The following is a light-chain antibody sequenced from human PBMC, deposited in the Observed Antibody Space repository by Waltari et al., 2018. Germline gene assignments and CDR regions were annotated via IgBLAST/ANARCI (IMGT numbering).Light chain of an antibody. V-gene: IGKV3-15*01. Sequence: EIEMTQSPATLSVSPGERATLSCRDSQSVGSKLAWYQQKPGQAPRLLIYDAYTRATGIPARFSGSGSGTEFTLTISSLQSDDFAVYHCLQYSHWPPWTFGQGTKVEIK. J-gene: IGKJ1*01. CDR2: DAY. CDR3: LQYSHWPPWT. CDR1: QSVGSK.